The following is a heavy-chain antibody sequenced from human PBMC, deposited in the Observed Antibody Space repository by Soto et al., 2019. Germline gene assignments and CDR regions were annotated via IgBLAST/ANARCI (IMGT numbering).Heavy chain of an antibody. V-gene: IGHV1-69*13. J-gene: IGHJ6*02. CDR3: ARGDATKIVVTTYYAMDV. Sequence: SVKVSFKASGGILSNYGISWVRQAPGQGLEWMGGIIPVFGTANYAQKFQGRVTITADESTNIVYMDVTSLRSEDTAVYYCARGDATKIVVTTYYAMDVWGQGTTVTVSS. D-gene: IGHD4-17*01. CDR2: IIPVFGTA. CDR1: GGILSNYG.